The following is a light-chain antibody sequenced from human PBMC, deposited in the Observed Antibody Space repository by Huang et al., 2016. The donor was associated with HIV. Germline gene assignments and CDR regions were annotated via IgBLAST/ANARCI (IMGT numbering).Light chain of an antibody. V-gene: IGKV1-39*01. J-gene: IGKJ1*01. CDR1: QSISRY. CDR3: QQSDSIPRT. Sequence: DIQMTQSPSSLSASVGDEVTITCRASQSISRYLNWYQQKPGKAPTLLVYGASSLQSGVPSRFIGGGFGTDFSLTISSLQPEDFATYYCQQSDSIPRTFGQGTKVELK. CDR2: GAS.